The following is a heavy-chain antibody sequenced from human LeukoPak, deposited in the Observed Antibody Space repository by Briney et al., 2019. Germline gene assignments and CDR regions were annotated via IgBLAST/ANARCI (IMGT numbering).Heavy chain of an antibody. D-gene: IGHD3-10*01. V-gene: IGHV4-39*01. CDR2: LYFSGRN. Sequence: PSETLSLTCTVSGDSISSSGYFWGWLRQPPGRGLEWIGSLYFSGRNYYNPSLKSRVTMSVDASKTDVSLKLTSVTAADTAVYYCARQDYFGSGTYHNWFDPWGQGTLVTVSS. CDR3: ARQDYFGSGTYHNWFDP. J-gene: IGHJ5*02. CDR1: GDSISSSGYF.